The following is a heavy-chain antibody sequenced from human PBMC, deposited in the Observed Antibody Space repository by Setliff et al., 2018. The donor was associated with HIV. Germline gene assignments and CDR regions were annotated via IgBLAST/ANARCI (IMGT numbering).Heavy chain of an antibody. V-gene: IGHV4-38-2*01. CDR1: GYSISSGCY. CDR2: MYHTGST. D-gene: IGHD6-13*01. Sequence: SETLSLTCAVSGYSISSGCYWGWIRQPPGKGLEWIGSMYHTGSTYYSPSLNSRFTISVDTSKNQFSLKLRSVTAADTAVYYCARSKNQLVLPRRGAFDIWGQGTMVTVS. J-gene: IGHJ3*02. CDR3: ARSKNQLVLPRRGAFDI.